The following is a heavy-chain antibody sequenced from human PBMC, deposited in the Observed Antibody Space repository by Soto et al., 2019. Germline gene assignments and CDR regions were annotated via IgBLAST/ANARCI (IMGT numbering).Heavy chain of an antibody. Sequence: PSETLSLTCTVSGGSISRGAYYWSWIRQHPGKGLEWIGYIYYSGTTSYNPSLKSRVTISVDKSKNQFSLKLSSVTAADTAVYYCARDRRGSYPYYYYYGMDVWGQGTTVTVSS. CDR2: IYYSGTT. J-gene: IGHJ6*02. CDR1: GGSISRGAYY. V-gene: IGHV4-31*03. CDR3: ARDRRGSYPYYYYYGMDV. D-gene: IGHD1-26*01.